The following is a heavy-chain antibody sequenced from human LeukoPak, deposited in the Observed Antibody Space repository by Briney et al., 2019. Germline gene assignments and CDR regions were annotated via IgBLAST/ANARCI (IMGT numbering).Heavy chain of an antibody. Sequence: GALRLSCAASGFTFSSYAMHWVRQAPGKGLEWVAVISYDGSNKYYADSVKGRFTISRDNSKNTLYLQMNSLRAEDTAVYYCARDLRWAVERPSFDYWGQGTLVTVSS. J-gene: IGHJ4*02. V-gene: IGHV3-30-3*01. CDR2: ISYDGSNK. CDR3: ARDLRWAVERPSFDY. CDR1: GFTFSSYA. D-gene: IGHD1-1*01.